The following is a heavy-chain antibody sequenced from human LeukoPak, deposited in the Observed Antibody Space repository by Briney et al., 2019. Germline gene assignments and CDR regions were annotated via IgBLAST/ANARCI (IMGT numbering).Heavy chain of an antibody. J-gene: IGHJ4*02. CDR1: GFTFSDYV. D-gene: IGHD3-22*01. CDR3: AKVSHSSGYYRPFDY. Sequence: GGSLRLSCAASGFTFSDYVMHWVRQAPGKGLEWVAVISYDGSNKYYADSVKGRFTISRDNSKNTLYLQMNSLRAGDTAVYYCAKVSHSSGYYRPFDYWGQGTLVTVSS. CDR2: ISYDGSNK. V-gene: IGHV3-30*18.